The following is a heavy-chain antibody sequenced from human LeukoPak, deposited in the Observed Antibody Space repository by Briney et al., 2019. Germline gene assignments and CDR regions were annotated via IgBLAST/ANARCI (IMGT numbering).Heavy chain of an antibody. CDR2: IKQGGSEK. D-gene: IGHD2-15*01. CDR3: ARDFGLRCSGGTCYSVYYYGMDV. J-gene: IGHJ6*04. CDR1: GFSFSNYA. Sequence: GGSLRLSCSASGFSFSNYAMYWVRQAPGKGLEWVANIKQGGSEKYYVDSVKGRFTISRDNAKNSLYLQMNSLRAEDTAVYYCARDFGLRCSGGTCYSVYYYGMDVWGKGTTVTVSS. V-gene: IGHV3-7*03.